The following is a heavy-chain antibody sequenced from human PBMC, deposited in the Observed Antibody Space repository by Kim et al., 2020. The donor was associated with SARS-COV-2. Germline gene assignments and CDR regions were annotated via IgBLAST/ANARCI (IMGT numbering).Heavy chain of an antibody. J-gene: IGHJ6*02. Sequence: SETLSLTCTVSGGSISSGGYYWSWIRQHPGKGLEWIGYIYYSGSTYYNPSLKSRVTISVDTSKNQFSLKLSSVTAADTAVYYCASTYYYDSSGYYPRRYYYYGMDVWGQGTTVTVSS. V-gene: IGHV4-31*03. CDR3: ASTYYYDSSGYYPRRYYYYGMDV. CDR2: IYYSGST. D-gene: IGHD3-22*01. CDR1: GGSISSGGYY.